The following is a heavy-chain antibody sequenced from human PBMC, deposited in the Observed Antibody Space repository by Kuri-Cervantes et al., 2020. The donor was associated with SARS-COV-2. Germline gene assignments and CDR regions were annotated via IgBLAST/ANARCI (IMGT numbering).Heavy chain of an antibody. CDR2: IIPILGIA. J-gene: IGHJ6*02. V-gene: IGHV1-69*10. Sequence: SVKVSCKASGGTFSSYAISWVRQAPGQGLEWMGGIIPILGIANYAQKFQGRVTITADKSTSTAYMELSSLRSEDTAVYYCARGGYYDFWSGYYLAYYYGMDVWGQGTTVTVSS. D-gene: IGHD3-3*01. CDR1: GGTFSSYA. CDR3: ARGGYYDFWSGYYLAYYYGMDV.